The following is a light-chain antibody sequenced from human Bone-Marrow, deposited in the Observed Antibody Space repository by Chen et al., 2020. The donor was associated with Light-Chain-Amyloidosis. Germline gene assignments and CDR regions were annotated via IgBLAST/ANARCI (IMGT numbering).Light chain of an antibody. J-gene: IGLJ2*01. Sequence: SYELTQPPSVSVSPGQTARITCSGDDLPTKYAYWYQQNPGQAPVLVIHRDTERPSGISERFSGSSSGTTATLTISGCQAEDEADYHCQSADSSGTYEVIFGGGTKLTVL. CDR1: DLPTKY. V-gene: IGLV3-25*03. CDR3: QSADSSGTYEVI. CDR2: RDT.